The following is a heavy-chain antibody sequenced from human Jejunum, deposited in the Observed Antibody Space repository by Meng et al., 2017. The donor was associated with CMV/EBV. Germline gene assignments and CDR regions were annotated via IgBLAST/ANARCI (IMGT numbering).Heavy chain of an antibody. J-gene: IGHJ4*02. Sequence: SGFPLTSNGKHWVRQLPGKGLEWVAVLWYDGSRKCFEDSVQGRFSISRDDSKNTVYLRMNSLRAEDTAVYYCARDNDGSSHYSQFDYWGQGTLVTVSS. CDR3: ARDNDGSSHYSQFDY. D-gene: IGHD3-22*01. V-gene: IGHV3-33*01. CDR2: LWYDGSRK. CDR1: GFPLTSNG.